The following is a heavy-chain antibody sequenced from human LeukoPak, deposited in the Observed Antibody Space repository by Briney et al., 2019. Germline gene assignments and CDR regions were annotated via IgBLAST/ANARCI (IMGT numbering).Heavy chain of an antibody. J-gene: IGHJ4*02. CDR2: IYHSGST. D-gene: IGHD3-10*01. CDR3: ARATHSGLHDY. Sequence: PSETLSLTCAVYGGSFSGYYWSWIRQPPGKGLEWIGEIYHSGSTNYNPSLKSRVTISVDKSKNQFSLKLSSVTAADTAVYYCARATHSGLHDYWGQGTLVTVSS. CDR1: GGSFSGYY. V-gene: IGHV4-34*01.